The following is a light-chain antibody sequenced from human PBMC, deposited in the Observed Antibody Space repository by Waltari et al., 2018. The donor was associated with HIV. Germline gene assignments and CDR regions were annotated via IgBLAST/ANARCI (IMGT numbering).Light chain of an antibody. V-gene: IGLV3-21*02. Sequence: YELTQPPSVSVAPGQTATITCGGDNIGYRSVHWYQQKAGQAPVLVFYDDTDRPSGLPERFSGSKSGNTATLTISRVEVGDEADYYCQVWASNSAYVVFGGRTKLTVL. CDR3: QVWASNSAYVV. CDR1: NIGYRS. J-gene: IGLJ2*01. CDR2: DDT.